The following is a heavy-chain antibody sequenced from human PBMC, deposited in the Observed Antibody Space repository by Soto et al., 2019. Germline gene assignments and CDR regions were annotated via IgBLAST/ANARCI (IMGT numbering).Heavy chain of an antibody. CDR3: AKGAVRFLEGPRVAFDI. CDR1: GFTFDDYA. V-gene: IGHV3-9*03. Sequence: GGSLRLSCAASGFTFDDYAMHWVRQAPGKGLEWVSGISWNSGSIGYADSVKGRFTISRDNAKNSLYLQMNSLRAEDMALYYCAKGAVRFLEGPRVAFDIWGQGTMVTVSS. J-gene: IGHJ3*02. D-gene: IGHD3-3*01. CDR2: ISWNSGSI.